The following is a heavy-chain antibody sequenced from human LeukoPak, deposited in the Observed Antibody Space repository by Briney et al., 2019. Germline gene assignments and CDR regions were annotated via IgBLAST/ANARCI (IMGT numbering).Heavy chain of an antibody. CDR3: ARYTITTVTTSGAFDC. CDR1: GFTFNSYK. V-gene: IGHV3-48*02. D-gene: IGHD4-17*01. Sequence: GGSLRLSCAASGFTFNSYKMNWVRQAPGKGLEWLSYISGDSSTIYHADSVKGRFTISRDNAKNLLFFQMNSLRDEDTAVYYCARYTITTVTTSGAFDCWGQGTLVTVSS. CDR2: ISGDSSTI. J-gene: IGHJ4*02.